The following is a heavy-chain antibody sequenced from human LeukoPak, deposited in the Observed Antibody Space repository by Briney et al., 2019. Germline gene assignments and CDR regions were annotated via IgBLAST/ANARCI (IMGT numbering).Heavy chain of an antibody. CDR3: ARGIGVVVITSHDY. CDR2: IYYSGSA. J-gene: IGHJ4*02. V-gene: IGHV4-59*12. CDR1: GGSISSYY. Sequence: PSETLSLTCTVSGGSISSYYWSWIRQPPGKGLEWIGYIYYSGSANYNPSLKSRVTISVDTSKNQFSLKLSSVTAADTAVYYCARGIGVVVITSHDYWGQGTLVTVSS. D-gene: IGHD3-22*01.